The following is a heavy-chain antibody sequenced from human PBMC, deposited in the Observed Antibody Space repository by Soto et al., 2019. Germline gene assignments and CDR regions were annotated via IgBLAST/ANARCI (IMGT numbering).Heavy chain of an antibody. D-gene: IGHD2-2*01. Sequence: SETLSLTCTVSGGSINNYYWSWIRQPPGKGLEWIGHIYYSGSTSYNPSLKSRVTISVDTSKNQFSLKLSSVTAADTAVYYCARALLRSVPSRRYYQYMDVWGKGTTVTVSS. CDR1: GGSINNYY. CDR2: IYYSGST. V-gene: IGHV4-59*01. CDR3: ARALLRSVPSRRYYQYMDV. J-gene: IGHJ6*03.